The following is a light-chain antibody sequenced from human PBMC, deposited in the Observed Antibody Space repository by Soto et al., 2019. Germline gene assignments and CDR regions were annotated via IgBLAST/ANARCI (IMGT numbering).Light chain of an antibody. CDR2: TAS. Sequence: DIQMTQSPSSLSASVGDRVTITWRASQDISNYLAWYQQKPGKVPRLLIYTASNLQSGVPSRFSGSGSGTDFTLTISSLQPEDFATYHCQKYNSAPPTCAQGTKVDI. V-gene: IGKV1-27*01. CDR3: QKYNSAPPT. CDR1: QDISNY. J-gene: IGKJ1*01.